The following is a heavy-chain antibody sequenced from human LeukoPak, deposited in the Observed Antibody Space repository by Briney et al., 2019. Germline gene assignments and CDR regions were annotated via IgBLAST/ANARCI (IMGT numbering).Heavy chain of an antibody. J-gene: IGHJ4*02. D-gene: IGHD2-15*01. V-gene: IGHV3-30*18. CDR3: AKKAIDNWWKSWIDY. Sequence: GGSLRLSCAASGFTFSTYTMNWVRQAPGKGLEWVAIISYDGSHKYYADSVKGRFTVSRDNSKNTLYLQMDSLGAEDTAVYYCAKKAIDNWWKSWIDYWGQGTLVTVSS. CDR1: GFTFSTYT. CDR2: ISYDGSHK.